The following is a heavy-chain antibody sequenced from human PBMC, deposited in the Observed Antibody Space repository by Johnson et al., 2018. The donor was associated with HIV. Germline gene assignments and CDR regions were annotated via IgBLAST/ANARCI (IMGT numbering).Heavy chain of an antibody. CDR3: ARDRGPDATIVGDAFDIWGHDAFDI. J-gene: IGHJ3*02. Sequence: QVQLVESGGGVVQPGRSLRLSCAASGFTFSSYAMHWVRQAPGKGLEWVAVISYDGSNKYYADSVKGRFTISRDNSKNTLYLQMNSLRADDTAVYYCARDRGPDATIVGDAFDIWGHDAFDIWGQGTMVTVAS. CDR1: GFTFSSYA. CDR2: ISYDGSNK. D-gene: IGHD3-10*01. V-gene: IGHV3-30-3*01.